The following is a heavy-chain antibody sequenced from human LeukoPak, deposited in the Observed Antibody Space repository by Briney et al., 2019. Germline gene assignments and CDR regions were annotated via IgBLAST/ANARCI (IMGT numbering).Heavy chain of an antibody. CDR3: ARLRTTGTFDY. D-gene: IGHD1-1*01. J-gene: IGHJ4*02. Sequence: RSLRLSCAASGFTFNRYGMHWVRQAPGKGLEWVAVISFDGKVSYYADSVKGRFTISRDNAKNSLYLQMNSLRAEDTALYYCARLRTTGTFDYWGQGTLVTVSS. CDR2: ISFDGKVS. CDR1: GFTFNRYG. V-gene: IGHV3-30*03.